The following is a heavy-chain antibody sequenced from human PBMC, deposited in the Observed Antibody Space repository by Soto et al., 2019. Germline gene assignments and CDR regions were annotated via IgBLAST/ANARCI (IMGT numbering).Heavy chain of an antibody. Sequence: GASVKVSCKASGYTFTSYYMHWVRQAPGQGLEWMGIINPSGGSTSYAQKFQGRVTMTRDTSTSTVYMELSSLRSEDTAVYYCARAYSSGWYGVNWFDPWGQGTLVTVSS. CDR1: GYTFTSYY. D-gene: IGHD6-19*01. CDR3: ARAYSSGWYGVNWFDP. CDR2: INPSGGST. J-gene: IGHJ5*02. V-gene: IGHV1-46*03.